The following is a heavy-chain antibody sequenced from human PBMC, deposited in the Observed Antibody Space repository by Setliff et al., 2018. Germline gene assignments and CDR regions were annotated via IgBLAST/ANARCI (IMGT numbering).Heavy chain of an antibody. V-gene: IGHV3-23*01. CDR3: AKDRVNDGYWDFDS. CDR1: GFIFRDYT. Sequence: GGSLRLSCAASGFIFRDYTMVWVRQAPGKGLEWVAGVIQGGSEVYADSVKGRPTISRDNSRNTFFLQMNNLRAEDTATYYCAKDRVNDGYWDFDSWGQGIVVTVSS. CDR2: VIQGGSE. D-gene: IGHD1-1*01. J-gene: IGHJ4*02.